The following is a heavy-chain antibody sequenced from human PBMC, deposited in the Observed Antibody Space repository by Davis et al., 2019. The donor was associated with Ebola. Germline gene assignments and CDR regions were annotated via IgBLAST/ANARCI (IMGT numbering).Heavy chain of an antibody. D-gene: IGHD2/OR15-2a*01. V-gene: IGHV3-48*02. CDR3: ARPAKRTADGRRAYYANYYGMDV. CDR1: GFTFSGSA. J-gene: IGHJ6*02. CDR2: ISSSSSTI. Sequence: GESLKIPCAASGFTFSGSAMHWVRQAPGKGLEWVSYISSSSSTIYYADSVKGRFTISRDNAKNSLYLQMNSLRDEDTAVYYCARPAKRTADGRRAYYANYYGMDVWGQGTTVTVSS.